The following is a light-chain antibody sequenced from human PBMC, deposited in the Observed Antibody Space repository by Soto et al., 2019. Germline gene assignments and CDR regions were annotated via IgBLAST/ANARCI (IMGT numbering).Light chain of an antibody. J-gene: IGKJ3*01. CDR1: QGISNY. Sequence: DIQMTQSPSSLSASVRDRVTITCRASQGISNYLARYQQKPGKVPKLLIYAASTLQSGVPPRFSGSGSGTDFTITIRSLQPEDVATYYGQKYYSAPYTLGPGSKVDIK. CDR3: QKYYSAPYT. V-gene: IGKV1-27*01. CDR2: AAS.